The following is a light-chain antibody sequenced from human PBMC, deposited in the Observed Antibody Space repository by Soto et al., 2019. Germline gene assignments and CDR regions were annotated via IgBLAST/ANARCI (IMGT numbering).Light chain of an antibody. CDR1: SSNIGSNT. CDR2: SNY. V-gene: IGLV1-44*01. Sequence: QSVLTQPPSASGTPGQGVTISCSGSSSNIGSNTVNWYQHLPGTAPKLLIFSNYQRPSGVPDRFSGSKSGTSASLAISRLQSEDEADYYCSSYTAATHVVFGGGTKVTVL. CDR3: SSYTAATHVV. J-gene: IGLJ2*01.